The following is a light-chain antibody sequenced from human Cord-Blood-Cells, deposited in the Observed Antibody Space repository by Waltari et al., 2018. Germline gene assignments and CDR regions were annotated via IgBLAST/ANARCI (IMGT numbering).Light chain of an antibody. CDR2: DVS. CDR1: SSDVGGYNY. V-gene: IGLV2-14*01. CDR3: SSYTSSSTLV. J-gene: IGLJ1*01. Sequence: QSALTQPASVSGSPGQSITISCTGTSSDVGGYNYVSWYQQHPGKAPKLMIYDVSNGPSGVSNRFSGSKSGKTASLTISGLQAEDEADYYCSSYTSSSTLVFGTGTKVTVL.